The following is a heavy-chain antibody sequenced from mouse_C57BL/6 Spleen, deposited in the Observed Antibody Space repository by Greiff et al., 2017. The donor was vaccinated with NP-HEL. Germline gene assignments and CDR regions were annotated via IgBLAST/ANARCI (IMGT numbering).Heavy chain of an antibody. Sequence: VQLQQSGPELVKPGASVKISCKASGYAFSSSWMNWVKQRPGKGLEWIGRIYPGDGDTNYNGKFKGKATLTADKSSSTAYMQLSSLTSEDSAVYFCASSGGRYYFDYWGQGTTLTVSS. J-gene: IGHJ2*01. V-gene: IGHV1-82*01. CDR1: GYAFSSSW. D-gene: IGHD3-1*01. CDR2: IYPGDGDT. CDR3: ASSGGRYYFDY.